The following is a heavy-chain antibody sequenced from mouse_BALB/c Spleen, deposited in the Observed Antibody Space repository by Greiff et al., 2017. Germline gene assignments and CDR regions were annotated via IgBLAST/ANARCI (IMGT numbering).Heavy chain of an antibody. CDR2: ISTYYGDA. CDR1: GYTFTDYA. D-gene: IGHD2-1*01. CDR3: ARSYGNYKGYFDV. V-gene: IGHV1S137*01. Sequence: VQLQESGAELVRPGVSVKISCKGSGYTFTDYAMHWVKQSHAKSLEWIGVISTYYGDASYNQKFKGKATMTVDKSSSTAYMELARLTSEDSAIYYCARSYGNYKGYFDVWGAGTTVTVSS. J-gene: IGHJ1*01.